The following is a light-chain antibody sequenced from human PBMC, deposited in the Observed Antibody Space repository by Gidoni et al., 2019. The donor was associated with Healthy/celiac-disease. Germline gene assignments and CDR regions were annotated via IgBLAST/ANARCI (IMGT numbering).Light chain of an antibody. J-gene: IGLJ2*01. Sequence: SYELTQPLSVSVALGQTARIPCGGNNIGSKKLHWYQQKPGQATVLVIYRDSNRPSGIPERFSGSNSGNTATLTISRAQAGDEADYYCQVWDSSTVVFGGGTKLTVL. CDR1: NIGSKK. CDR2: RDS. CDR3: QVWDSSTVV. V-gene: IGLV3-9*01.